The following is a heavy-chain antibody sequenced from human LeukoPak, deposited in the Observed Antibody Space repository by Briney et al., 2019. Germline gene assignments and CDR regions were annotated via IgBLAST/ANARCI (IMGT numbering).Heavy chain of an antibody. CDR2: INPNSSGT. D-gene: IGHD1-7*01. V-gene: IGHV1-2*06. CDR1: GYTFTGYY. J-gene: IGHJ6*03. CDR3: ATGTTSYYYYYMDV. Sequence: ASVKVSCKASGYTFTGYYMHWVRQAPGQGLEWMGRINPNSSGTNYAQKFQGRVTMTRDTSISTAYMELSRLRSDDTAVYYCATGTTSYYYYYMDVWGKGTTVTVSS.